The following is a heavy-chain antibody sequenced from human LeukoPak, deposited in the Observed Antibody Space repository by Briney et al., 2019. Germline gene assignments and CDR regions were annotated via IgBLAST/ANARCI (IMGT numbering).Heavy chain of an antibody. CDR2: IGTRSNPI. CDR3: AREARGSGRDFDY. CDR1: GFSFSDFY. D-gene: IGHD1-26*01. V-gene: IGHV3-11*01. Sequence: GGSLRLSCAASGFSFSDFYMSWIRQAPGMGLECIAYIGTRSNPIYYADSVKGRVTISRDDAKNSLYLQMNSLRDEDTAVYFCAREARGSGRDFDYWGQGILVTVSS. J-gene: IGHJ4*02.